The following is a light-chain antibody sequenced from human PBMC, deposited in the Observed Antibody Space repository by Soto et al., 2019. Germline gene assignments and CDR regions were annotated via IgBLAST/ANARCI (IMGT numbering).Light chain of an antibody. CDR2: SNN. J-gene: IGLJ1*01. V-gene: IGLV1-47*02. CDR3: AAGDDNLSGYV. CDR1: SSNIGSNS. Sequence: QSVLTQPPSASGTPGQRVTISCSGSSSNIGSNSVYWYQQLPGTAPKLLIYSNNQRPSGVPDRFSGSKSGTSASLAISGLRSEDEVDYYCAAGDDNLSGYVFGTGTKVTVL.